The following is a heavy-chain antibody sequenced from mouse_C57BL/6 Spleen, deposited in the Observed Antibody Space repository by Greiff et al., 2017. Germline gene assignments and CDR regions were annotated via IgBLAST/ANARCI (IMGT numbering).Heavy chain of an antibody. V-gene: IGHV2-2*01. J-gene: IGHJ1*03. CDR1: GFSLTSYG. Sequence: VNVVESGPGLVQPSQSLSITCTVSGFSLTSYGVHWVRQSPGKGLEWLGVIWSGGSTDYNAAFISRLSISKDNSKSQVFFKMNSLQADDTAIYYCARSGSSPSYWYFDVWGTGTTVTVSS. CDR3: ARSGSSPSYWYFDV. D-gene: IGHD1-1*01. CDR2: IWSGGST.